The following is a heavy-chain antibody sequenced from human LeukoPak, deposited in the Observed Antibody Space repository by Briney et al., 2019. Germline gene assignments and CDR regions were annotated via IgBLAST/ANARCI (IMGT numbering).Heavy chain of an antibody. CDR1: GFTFSSYS. D-gene: IGHD3-22*01. V-gene: IGHV3-21*04. Sequence: GGSLRLSCAASGFTFSSYSMNWVRQAPGKGLEWVSSISSSSSYIYYADSVKGRFTISRDNAKNSLYLQMNSLRAEDTAVYYCAKHHLVVITMYYFDYWGQGTLVTVSS. CDR2: ISSSSSYI. J-gene: IGHJ4*02. CDR3: AKHHLVVITMYYFDY.